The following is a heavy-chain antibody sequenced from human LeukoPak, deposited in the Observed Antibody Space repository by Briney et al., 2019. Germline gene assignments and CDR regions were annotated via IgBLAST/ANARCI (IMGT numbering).Heavy chain of an antibody. J-gene: IGHJ4*02. D-gene: IGHD1-26*01. CDR1: GLTFSTLA. Sequence: GGSLRLSCAASGLTFSTLAFHWVRQAPGKGLEWLAIISYDGNSKFYADSVRGRFTISRDNSKNTLYLQMNSLRAEDTAVYYCANSGSYVDYWGQGTLVTVSS. V-gene: IGHV3-30-3*01. CDR2: ISYDGNSK. CDR3: ANSGSYVDY.